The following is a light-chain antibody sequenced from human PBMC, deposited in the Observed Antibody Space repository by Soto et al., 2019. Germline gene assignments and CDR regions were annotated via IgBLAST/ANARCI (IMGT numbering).Light chain of an antibody. V-gene: IGLV2-14*01. CDR1: SSDVGGYND. Sequence: QSALTQPASVSGSPGQSITISCTGTSSDVGGYNDVSWYQQHPGKAPKRMIYEVSNRPSGVSNRFSGSKSGNTASLTISGLQAEDEADYYCSSYTSSSTLVFGPGTKLPVL. CDR3: SSYTSSSTLV. CDR2: EVS. J-gene: IGLJ1*01.